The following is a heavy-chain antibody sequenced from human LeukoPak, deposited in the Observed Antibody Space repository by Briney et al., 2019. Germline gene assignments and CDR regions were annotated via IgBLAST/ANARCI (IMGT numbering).Heavy chain of an antibody. Sequence: GGSLRLSCAASGFTFSGFGMHWVRQAPGKGLEWVAYIRNDGSSTFYADSVTGRFAISRDNSRSTLYLQMNSLRVEDTGVYYCARALSQGAGAAVPSAPIDYWGQGTLVTVSS. CDR2: IRNDGSST. CDR1: GFTFSGFG. J-gene: IGHJ4*02. CDR3: ARALSQGAGAAVPSAPIDY. D-gene: IGHD2-2*01. V-gene: IGHV3-30*02.